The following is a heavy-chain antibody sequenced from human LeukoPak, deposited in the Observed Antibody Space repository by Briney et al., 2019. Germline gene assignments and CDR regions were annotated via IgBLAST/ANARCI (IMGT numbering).Heavy chain of an antibody. CDR2: INHSGST. Sequence: PSVTLSLTCAVYGGSFSGYYWSWIRQPPEKGLEWIGEINHSGSTNYNPSLKSRVTISVDTSKNQFSLRLGSVTAADTAVYYCASDDREVATPYAFDIWGQGTLVTVSS. J-gene: IGHJ3*02. CDR1: GGSFSGYY. CDR3: ASDDREVATPYAFDI. V-gene: IGHV4-34*01. D-gene: IGHD5-12*01.